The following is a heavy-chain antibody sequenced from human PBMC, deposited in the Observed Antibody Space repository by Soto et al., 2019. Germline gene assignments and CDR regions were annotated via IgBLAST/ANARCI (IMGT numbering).Heavy chain of an antibody. V-gene: IGHV4-59*08. CDR3: ARHARIAVAVLDY. CDR1: GGSFSGYY. D-gene: IGHD6-19*01. Sequence: SETLSLTCAVYGGSFSGYYWSWIRQPPGKGLEWIGYIYYSGSTNYNPSLKSRVTISVDTSKNQFSLKLSSVTAADTAVYYCARHARIAVAVLDYWGQGTLVTVSS. CDR2: IYYSGST. J-gene: IGHJ4*02.